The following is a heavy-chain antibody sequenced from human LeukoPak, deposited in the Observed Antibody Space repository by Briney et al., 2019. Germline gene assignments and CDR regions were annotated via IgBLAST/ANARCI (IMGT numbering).Heavy chain of an antibody. V-gene: IGHV1-69*05. Sequence: SVKVSCKASGGTFCSYAISWVRQAPGQGLEWMGRIIPIFGTANYAQKFQGRVTITTDESTSTAYMELSSLRSEDTAVYYCARDSPVDYYYDSSGYYNHFDYWGQGTLVTVSS. D-gene: IGHD3-22*01. J-gene: IGHJ4*02. CDR1: GGTFCSYA. CDR3: ARDSPVDYYYDSSGYYNHFDY. CDR2: IIPIFGTA.